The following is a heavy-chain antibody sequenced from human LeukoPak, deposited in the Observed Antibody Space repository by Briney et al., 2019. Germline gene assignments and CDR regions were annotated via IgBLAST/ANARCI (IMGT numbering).Heavy chain of an antibody. Sequence: PGGSLRLSCAASGFISNNAWMTWVRQAPGKGLEWVSYISSSGSTIYYADSVKGRFTISRDNAKNSLYLQMNSLRAEDTAVYYCARDREYYDILTGYFPYYYGMDVWGQGTTVTVSS. CDR2: ISSSGSTI. J-gene: IGHJ6*02. CDR3: ARDREYYDILTGYFPYYYGMDV. V-gene: IGHV3-11*01. CDR1: GFISNNAW. D-gene: IGHD3-9*01.